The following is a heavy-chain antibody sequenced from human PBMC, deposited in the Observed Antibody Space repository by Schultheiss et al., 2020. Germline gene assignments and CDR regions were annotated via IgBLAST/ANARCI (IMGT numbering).Heavy chain of an antibody. J-gene: IGHJ6*02. CDR2: INHSGST. Sequence: SQTLSLTCTVSGGSISSYYWSWIRQPPGKGLEWIGEINHSGSTNYNPSLKSRVTISVDTSKNQFSLKLSSVTAADTAVYYCARAEDSYYYYGMDVWGQGTTVTVSS. V-gene: IGHV4-59*01. CDR3: ARAEDSYYYYGMDV. CDR1: GGSISSYY.